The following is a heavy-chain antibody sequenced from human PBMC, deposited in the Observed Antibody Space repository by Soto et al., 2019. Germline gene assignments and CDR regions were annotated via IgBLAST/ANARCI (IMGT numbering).Heavy chain of an antibody. D-gene: IGHD6-13*01. CDR2: IYYSGST. CDR1: GGSISSYY. J-gene: IGHJ5*02. Sequence: SETLSLTCTVSGGSISSYYWSWIRQPPGKGLEWIGYIYYSGSTNYNPSLKSRVTISVDTSKNQFSLKLSSVTAADTAVYYCARAVPSIAAAGTGVNWFDPWGQGTRVTVSS. V-gene: IGHV4-59*01. CDR3: ARAVPSIAAAGTGVNWFDP.